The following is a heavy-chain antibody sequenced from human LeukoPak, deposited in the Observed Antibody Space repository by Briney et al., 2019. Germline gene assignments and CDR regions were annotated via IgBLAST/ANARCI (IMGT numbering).Heavy chain of an antibody. Sequence: PGGSLRLSCAASGFTFSSYWMHWVRQAPGKGLVWVSRINSDGSSTSYADSVKGRFTISRDNAKNTLYLQMNSLRAEDTAVYYCASRSGSSMAQYFQHWGQGTLVTVSS. CDR2: INSDGSST. CDR1: GFTFSSYW. J-gene: IGHJ1*01. D-gene: IGHD1-26*01. V-gene: IGHV3-74*01. CDR3: ASRSGSSMAQYFQH.